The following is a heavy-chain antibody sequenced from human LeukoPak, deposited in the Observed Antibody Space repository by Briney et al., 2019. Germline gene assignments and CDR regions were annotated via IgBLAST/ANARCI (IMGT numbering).Heavy chain of an antibody. V-gene: IGHV4-39*07. Sequence: SETLSLTCTVSGGSISSSSYYWGWIRQPPGKGLEWIGSIYYSGSTNYNPSLKSRVTISVDTSKNQFSLKLSSVTAADTAVYYCAFTYDFWSGYSYWGQGTLVTVSS. CDR2: IYYSGST. D-gene: IGHD3-3*01. CDR1: GGSISSSSYY. CDR3: AFTYDFWSGYSY. J-gene: IGHJ4*02.